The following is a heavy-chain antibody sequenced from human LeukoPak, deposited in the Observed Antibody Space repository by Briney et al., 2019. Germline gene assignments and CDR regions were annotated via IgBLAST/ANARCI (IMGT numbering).Heavy chain of an antibody. V-gene: IGHV3-53*01. J-gene: IGHJ4*01. CDR2: IYSGGST. D-gene: IGHD6-19*01. CDR1: GFSVSSNY. CDR3: ARDLLSSDWSRGNDY. Sequence: QTRGSLTLSCAASGFSVSSNYMSWVRQAPGKGLEWVSVIYSGGSTYYADSVKGRFTISRDNAKNSLYLQMNSLRAEDTAVYYCARDLLSSDWSRGNDYWGHGTLVTVSS.